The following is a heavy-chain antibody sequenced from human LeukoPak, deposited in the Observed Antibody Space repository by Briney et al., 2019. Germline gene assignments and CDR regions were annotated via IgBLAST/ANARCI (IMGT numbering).Heavy chain of an antibody. V-gene: IGHV1-69*05. CDR2: IIPIFGTA. CDR1: GGTFSSHA. Sequence: GASVKVSCKXSGGTFSSHAISWVRQAPRQGLEWMGRIIPIFGTANYAQKFQGRVTITTDESTSTAYMELSSLRSEDTAVYYCASDGLGWFDPWGQGTLVTVSS. J-gene: IGHJ5*02. CDR3: ASDGLGWFDP. D-gene: IGHD3-16*01.